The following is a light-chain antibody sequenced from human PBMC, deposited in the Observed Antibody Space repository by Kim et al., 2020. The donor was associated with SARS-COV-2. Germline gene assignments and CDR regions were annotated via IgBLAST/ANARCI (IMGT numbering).Light chain of an antibody. J-gene: IGLJ2*01. CDR1: NIGSKS. Sequence: SYELTQTPSVSVAPGETASITCGGKNIGSKSVHWYQQKPGQAPVLVIYHVSGRPSGIPERFSGSNSGNTATLTISRVEVGDEADYYCQVRDSSIDHFVFGGGTQLTVL. CDR3: QVRDSSIDHFV. CDR2: HVS. V-gene: IGLV3-21*04.